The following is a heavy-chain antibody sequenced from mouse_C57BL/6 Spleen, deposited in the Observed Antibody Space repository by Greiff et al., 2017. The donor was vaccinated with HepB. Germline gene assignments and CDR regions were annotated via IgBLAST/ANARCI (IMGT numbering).Heavy chain of an antibody. D-gene: IGHD2-4*01. CDR3: ARGLRDYDTWFAY. V-gene: IGHV5-4*03. Sequence: DVMLVESGGGLVKPGGSLKLSCAASGFTFSSYAMSWVRQTPEKRLEWVATISDGGSYTYYPDNVKGRFTISRDNAKNNLYLQMSHLKSEDTAMYYCARGLRDYDTWFAYWGQGTLVTVSA. J-gene: IGHJ3*01. CDR1: GFTFSSYA. CDR2: ISDGGSYT.